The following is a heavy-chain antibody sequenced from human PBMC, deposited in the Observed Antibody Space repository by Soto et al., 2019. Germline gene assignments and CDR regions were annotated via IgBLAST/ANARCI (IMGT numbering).Heavy chain of an antibody. CDR3: AREMAVSPVEGDDYYYYGMDV. J-gene: IGHJ6*02. D-gene: IGHD3-16*01. V-gene: IGHV3-30-3*01. CDR1: GFTFSSYA. CDR2: ISYDGSNK. Sequence: PGGSLRLSCAASGFTFSSYAMHWVRQAPGKGLEWVAVISYDGSNKYYADSVKGRFTISRDNSKNTLYLQMNSLRAEDTAVYYCAREMAVSPVEGDDYYYYGMDVWGQGTTVTVSS.